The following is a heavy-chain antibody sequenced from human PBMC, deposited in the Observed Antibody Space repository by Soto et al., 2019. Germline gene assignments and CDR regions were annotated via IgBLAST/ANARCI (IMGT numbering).Heavy chain of an antibody. V-gene: IGHV1-58*01. CDR1: GFTFTSSA. CDR2: IVVGSGNT. D-gene: IGHD3-9*01. CDR3: AAEAYDILTGYPNPYYYYGMDV. J-gene: IGHJ6*02. Sequence: SVKVSCKASGFTFTSSAVQWVRQARGQRLEWIGWIVVGSGNTNYAQKFQERVTITRDMSTSTAYMELSSLRSEDTAVYYCAAEAYDILTGYPNPYYYYGMDVWGQGTTVTVSS.